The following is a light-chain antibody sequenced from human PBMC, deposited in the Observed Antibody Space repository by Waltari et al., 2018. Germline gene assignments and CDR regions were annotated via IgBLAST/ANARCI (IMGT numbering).Light chain of an antibody. CDR1: ENVNNY. V-gene: IGKV1-39*01. Sequence: DIQMTQSPSSLSASLGDRVTITCRASENVNNYLNWYQQKPGKAPKLLIYKASTLQSGVPSRFSGSGSGTDYTFTISSLQSEDVATYYCQHNYGIPRTFGQGTKVEIK. CDR3: QHNYGIPRT. CDR2: KAS. J-gene: IGKJ1*01.